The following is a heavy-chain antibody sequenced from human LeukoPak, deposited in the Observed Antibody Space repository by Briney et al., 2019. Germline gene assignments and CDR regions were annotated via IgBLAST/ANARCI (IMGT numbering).Heavy chain of an antibody. Sequence: PSETLSLTCVVSGASVSTSHWNWIRQLPGKGLEWIGCLSYTGKTDYNPSVASRVTISLGTSKNQVSLKLRSVTAADTAVYYGSEGYFEPFDHWGQGTLVTVSS. CDR2: LSYTGKT. J-gene: IGHJ4*02. CDR1: GASVSTSH. D-gene: IGHD2/OR15-2a*01. V-gene: IGHV4-59*02. CDR3: SEGYFEPFDH.